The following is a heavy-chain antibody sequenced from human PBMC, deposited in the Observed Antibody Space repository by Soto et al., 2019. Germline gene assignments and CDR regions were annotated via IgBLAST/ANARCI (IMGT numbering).Heavy chain of an antibody. CDR1: AYTFTSYG. J-gene: IGHJ4*02. CDR2: ISAYNGNT. CDR3: ARDETGGYAPGGFDY. D-gene: IGHD5-12*01. Sequence: ASVTVSCKASAYTFTSYGINRVRQAPGQGLEWMGCISAYNGNTNYAQKLQGRVTMTTDTSTSTAYMELRSLRSDDTAVYYCARDETGGYAPGGFDYWGQGPLVTVSS. V-gene: IGHV1-18*01.